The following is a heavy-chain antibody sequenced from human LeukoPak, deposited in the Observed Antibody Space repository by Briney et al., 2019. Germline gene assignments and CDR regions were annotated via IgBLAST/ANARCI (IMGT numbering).Heavy chain of an antibody. D-gene: IGHD5-24*01. Sequence: PGGSLRLSCAASGFTFSSFPMHWVRQAPGKGLEYVSAISSTAYYIYYGSSVKGRFTISRDNSKNTLYLQMDSLQPEDTAVYYCARRAITYGYDFWGQGTLVTVSS. V-gene: IGHV3-64*01. CDR2: ISSTAYYI. CDR1: GFTFSSFP. CDR3: ARRAITYGYDF. J-gene: IGHJ4*02.